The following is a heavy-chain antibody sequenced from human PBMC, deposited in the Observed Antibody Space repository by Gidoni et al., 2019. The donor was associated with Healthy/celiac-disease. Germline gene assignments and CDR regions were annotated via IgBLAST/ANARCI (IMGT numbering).Heavy chain of an antibody. V-gene: IGHV3-30-3*01. CDR2: ISYDGSNK. CDR1: GFTFSSYA. CDR3: ARDRGYGDYLPQNWFDP. J-gene: IGHJ5*02. D-gene: IGHD4-17*01. Sequence: QVQLVESGGGVVQPGRSLRLSCAASGFTFSSYAMHWVRQAPGKGLEWVAVISYDGSNKYYADSVKGRFTISRDNSKNTLYLQMNSLRAEDTAVYYCARDRGYGDYLPQNWFDPWGQGTLVTVSS.